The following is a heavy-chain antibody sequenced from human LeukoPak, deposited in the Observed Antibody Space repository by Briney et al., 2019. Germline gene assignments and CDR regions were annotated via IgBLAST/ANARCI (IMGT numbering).Heavy chain of an antibody. J-gene: IGHJ1*01. CDR1: GGSISSYY. Sequence: SETLSLTCTVSGGSISSYYWSWIRQPPGRGLQWIGYIYYSGSTNYNPSLKSRVTISVDTSKNQFSLKLSSVTAADTAVYYCARLHGDYAYFQPWGQGTLVTVSS. CDR3: ARLHGDYAYFQP. CDR2: IYYSGST. V-gene: IGHV4-59*01. D-gene: IGHD4-17*01.